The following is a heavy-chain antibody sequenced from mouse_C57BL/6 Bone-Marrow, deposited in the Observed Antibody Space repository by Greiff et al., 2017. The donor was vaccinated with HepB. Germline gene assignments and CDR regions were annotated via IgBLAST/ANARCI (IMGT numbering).Heavy chain of an antibody. Sequence: QVQLQHSGPELVKPGASVKISCKASGYAFSSSWMNWVKQRPGKGLEWIGRIYPGDGDTNYNGKFKGKATLTADKSSSTAYMQLSSLTSEDSAVYFCARNPYYDYFDYWGQGTTLTVSS. CDR3: ARNPYYDYFDY. CDR2: IYPGDGDT. D-gene: IGHD2-4*01. V-gene: IGHV1-82*01. J-gene: IGHJ2*01. CDR1: GYAFSSSW.